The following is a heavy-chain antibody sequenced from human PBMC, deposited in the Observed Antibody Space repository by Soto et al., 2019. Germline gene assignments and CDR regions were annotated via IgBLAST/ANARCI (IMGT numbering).Heavy chain of an antibody. D-gene: IGHD2-15*01. J-gene: IGHJ4*02. Sequence: GGSLRLSCAASGFTFSSYAMSWVRQAPGKGLEWVSAISGSGGSTYYADSVKGRFTISRDNSKNTLYLQMNSLRVEDTAVYYCAKDYSDRVVAATNDYWGQGTLVTVSS. V-gene: IGHV3-23*01. CDR3: AKDYSDRVVAATNDY. CDR1: GFTFSSYA. CDR2: ISGSGGST.